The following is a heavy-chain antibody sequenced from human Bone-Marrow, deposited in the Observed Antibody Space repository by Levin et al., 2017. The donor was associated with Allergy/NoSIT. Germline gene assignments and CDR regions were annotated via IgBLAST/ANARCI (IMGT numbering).Heavy chain of an antibody. Sequence: PGGSLRLSCAASGFTFNNYAMTWVRQAPGKGLEWVSGVSGSGYSTYHADSVKGRFTITRDNSKNTLYLQVNSLRVEDTAVYYCAKDHTRGYSGYDSSGYYYMDVWGKGTTVTVSS. J-gene: IGHJ6*03. CDR3: AKDHTRGYSGYDSSGYYYMDV. V-gene: IGHV3-23*01. D-gene: IGHD5-12*01. CDR1: GFTFNNYA. CDR2: VSGSGYST.